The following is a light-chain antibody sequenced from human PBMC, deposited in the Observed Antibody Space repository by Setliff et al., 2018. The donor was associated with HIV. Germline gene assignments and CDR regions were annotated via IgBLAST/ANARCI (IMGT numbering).Light chain of an antibody. J-gene: IGLJ1*01. CDR3: CSYGGPSTFYV. V-gene: IGLV2-11*01. CDR2: DVN. Sequence: QSALTQPRSVSGSPGQSVTISCTTTSTDVGGYDSVSWYQQLPGKAPKLMIYDVNKRPSGIPDRFSGSKSGNTASLTISGLQAVDEADYYCCSYGGPSTFYVFGTGTKAPS. CDR1: STDVGGYDS.